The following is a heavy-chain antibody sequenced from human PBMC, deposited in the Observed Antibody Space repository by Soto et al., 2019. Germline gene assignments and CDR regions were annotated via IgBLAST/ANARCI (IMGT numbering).Heavy chain of an antibody. CDR3: ALDSSSSHGGLYYYAMDV. Sequence: QVQLQESGPGLVKPSGTLSLTCAVSGGPISSSNWWSWVRQPPGKGLEWIGEIYHSGSTNYNPSLKSRVTISVDKSKNQFSLKLSSVTAADTAVYYCALDSSSSHGGLYYYAMDVWGQGTTVTVSS. CDR1: GGPISSSNW. V-gene: IGHV4-4*02. D-gene: IGHD6-6*01. J-gene: IGHJ6*02. CDR2: IYHSGST.